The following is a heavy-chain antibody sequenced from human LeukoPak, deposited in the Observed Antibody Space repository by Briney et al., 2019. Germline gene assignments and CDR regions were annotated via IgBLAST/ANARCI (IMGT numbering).Heavy chain of an antibody. D-gene: IGHD6-13*01. CDR3: AKDRAAAGTELDY. J-gene: IGHJ4*02. CDR1: GFSFDDYA. V-gene: IGHV3-9*01. Sequence: GGSLRLSCAASGFSFDDYAMHWVRQAPGKGLEWVSGISWNSGSRGYADSVKGRFTISRDNAKNSLYLQMNSLRAGDTALYYCAKDRAAAGTELDYWGQGTLVTVSS. CDR2: ISWNSGSR.